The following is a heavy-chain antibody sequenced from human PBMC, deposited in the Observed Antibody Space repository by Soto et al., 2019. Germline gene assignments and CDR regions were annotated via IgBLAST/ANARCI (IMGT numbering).Heavy chain of an antibody. CDR1: GFTFSSYA. V-gene: IGHV3-33*01. CDR3: ARPYCSGGICYYYFDY. D-gene: IGHD2-15*01. CDR2: IYYDGSNK. J-gene: IGHJ4*02. Sequence: QVQLVESGGGVVQPGRSLRLSCAASGFTFSSYAMHWVRQAPGRGLEWVAVIYYDGSNKYYIDSVKGRFTISRDHSKNTLYLQMNSLRAEDTAVYHCARPYCSGGICYYYFDYWGQGTLVTVSS.